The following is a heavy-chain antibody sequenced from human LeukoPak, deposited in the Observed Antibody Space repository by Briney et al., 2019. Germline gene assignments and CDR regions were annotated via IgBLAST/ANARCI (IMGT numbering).Heavy chain of an antibody. Sequence: SETLSLTCTVSGVSISSYYWTCIRQPAGKGLEWIGRIYTSGSTSYNPSLKSRVTMSVDTSKNQFSLRLSSVTAEDTAVYYCARASYCSSTSCQVDYWGQGTLVTVSS. V-gene: IGHV4-4*07. CDR1: GVSISSYY. CDR2: IYTSGST. D-gene: IGHD2-2*01. CDR3: ARASYCSSTSCQVDY. J-gene: IGHJ4*02.